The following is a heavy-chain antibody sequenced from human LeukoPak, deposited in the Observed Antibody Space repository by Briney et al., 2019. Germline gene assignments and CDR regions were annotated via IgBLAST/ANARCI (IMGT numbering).Heavy chain of an antibody. D-gene: IGHD3-22*01. J-gene: IGHJ4*02. CDR3: ARDNYYDNSRYYDY. V-gene: IGHV4-61*01. CDR2: IYYTGST. CDR1: GGSISISGDSISSYY. Sequence: SETLSLTCTVSGGSISISGDSISSYYWSWIRQPPGKGLEWIGYIYYTGSTNYNPSLKSRLTISIDTSKKQVSLKLSSVTAADTAVYYCARDNYYDNSRYYDYWGQGTLVTVSS.